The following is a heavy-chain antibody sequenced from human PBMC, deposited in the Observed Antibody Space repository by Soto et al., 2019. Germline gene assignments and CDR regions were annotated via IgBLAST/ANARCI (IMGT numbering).Heavy chain of an antibody. D-gene: IGHD5-12*01. V-gene: IGHV4-4*02. CDR1: GGSISSSNW. Sequence: PSETLSLTCAVSGGSISSSNWWSWVRQPPGKGLEWIGEIYYSGSTNYNPSLKSRVTISVDTSKNQFSLKLSSVTAADTAVYYCARRYGGNFDYWGQGTLVTVSS. CDR3: ARRYGGNFDY. J-gene: IGHJ4*02. CDR2: IYYSGST.